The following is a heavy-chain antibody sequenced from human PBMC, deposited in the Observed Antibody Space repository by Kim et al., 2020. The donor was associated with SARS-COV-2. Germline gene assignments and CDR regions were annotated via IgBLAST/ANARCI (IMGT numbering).Heavy chain of an antibody. CDR2: INQDGREK. CDR3: GRGGGATDY. CDR1: GFTFGNEW. D-gene: IGHD1-26*01. V-gene: IGHV3-7*01. Sequence: RGSLRLSCTVSGFTFGNEWMSWVRQAPGKGLEWVANINQDGREKYFAVSVKGRFTMSRDNGKNSLSLQMNSLRAEDTAVYYCGRGGGATDYWGQGTLVTV. J-gene: IGHJ4*02.